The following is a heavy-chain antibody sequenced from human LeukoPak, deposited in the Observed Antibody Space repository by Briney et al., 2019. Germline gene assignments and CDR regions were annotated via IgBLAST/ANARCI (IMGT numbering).Heavy chain of an antibody. D-gene: IGHD3-22*01. CDR1: GFTFSSYA. J-gene: IGHJ4*02. CDR3: AKDPPYDSSGYYYVYYFDY. V-gene: IGHV3-23*01. Sequence: PGGSLRLSCAASGFTFSSYAMHWVRQAPGKGLEWVSAISGSGGSTYYADSVKGRFTISRDNSKNTLYLQMSSLRAEDTAVYYCAKDPPYDSSGYYYVYYFDYWGQGTLVTVSS. CDR2: ISGSGGST.